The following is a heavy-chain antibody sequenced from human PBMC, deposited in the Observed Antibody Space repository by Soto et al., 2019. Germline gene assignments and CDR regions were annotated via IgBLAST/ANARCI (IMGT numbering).Heavy chain of an antibody. CDR3: AKEGTSGLYYFDY. Sequence: SETLSLTCAVYGGSFSGYYWSWICQPPGKGLEWIGEINHSGSTNYNPSLKSRVTISRDNSKNTLYLQMNSLRAGDSAIYYCAKEGTSGLYYFDYWGQGTLVTVSS. J-gene: IGHJ4*02. V-gene: IGHV4-34*01. CDR1: GGSFSGYY. D-gene: IGHD6-19*01. CDR2: INHSGST.